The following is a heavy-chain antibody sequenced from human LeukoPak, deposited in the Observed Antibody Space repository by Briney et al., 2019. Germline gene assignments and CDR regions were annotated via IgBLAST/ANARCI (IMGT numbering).Heavy chain of an antibody. CDR3: ANTYGYFDY. CDR2: ISWNSGSI. J-gene: IGHJ4*02. V-gene: IGHV3-9*01. Sequence: GRSLRLSCAASGFTFDDYAMHWVRQAPGKGLEWVSGISWNSGSIGYADSVKGRFTISRDNAKNSLYLQMNSLRAEDTAVYYCANTYGYFDYWGQGTLVTVSS. CDR1: GFTFDDYA. D-gene: IGHD4-17*01.